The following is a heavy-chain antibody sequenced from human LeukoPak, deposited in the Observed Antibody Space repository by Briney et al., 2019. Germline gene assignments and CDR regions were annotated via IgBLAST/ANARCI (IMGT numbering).Heavy chain of an antibody. CDR1: GDSLNSYY. CDR2: IYYTGTT. D-gene: IGHD3-16*01. V-gene: IGHV4-59*01. CDR3: ATGGRAIV. Sequence: SETLSLMCTVSGDSLNSYYWTWTRQPPGKRLEWIGYIYYTGTTNYNPSLKSRVTMSVDTPKNQFSLTLTSVTAPDTAVYYCATGGRAIVWGEGALVIVSS. J-gene: IGHJ3*01.